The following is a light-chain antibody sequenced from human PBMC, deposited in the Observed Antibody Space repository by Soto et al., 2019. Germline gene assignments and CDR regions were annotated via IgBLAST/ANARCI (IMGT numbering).Light chain of an antibody. J-gene: IGKJ1*01. CDR3: QQYNNWHPRT. CDR2: DAS. V-gene: IGKV3-15*01. CDR1: QSVTSN. Sequence: EIVMTQSPATLSVSPGERATLSCRASQSVTSNFAWYQQKPGQAPRLLIYDASTMAPGIPVRFSGGGGATAYSPPISSMQYQDFAVSYCQQYNNWHPRTFGRGTKVDIK.